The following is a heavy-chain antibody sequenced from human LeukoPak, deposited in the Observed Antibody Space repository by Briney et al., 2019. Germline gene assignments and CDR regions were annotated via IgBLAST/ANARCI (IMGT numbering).Heavy chain of an antibody. CDR3: AREVHYRNDYFDY. Sequence: GGSLRLSCAASGFTFSSYSMNWVRQAPGKGLEWVSSISSSSSYIYYADSVRGRFTISRDSAKNSLYLQMNSLRAEDTAVYYCAREVHYRNDYFDYWGQGTLVTVSS. CDR2: ISSSSSYI. D-gene: IGHD4-11*01. CDR1: GFTFSSYS. J-gene: IGHJ4*02. V-gene: IGHV3-21*01.